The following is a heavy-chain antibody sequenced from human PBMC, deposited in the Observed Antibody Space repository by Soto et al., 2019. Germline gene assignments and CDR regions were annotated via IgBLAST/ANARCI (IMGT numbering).Heavy chain of an antibody. J-gene: IGHJ6*02. V-gene: IGHV4-59*12. CDR2: IYYSGSA. CDR3: ARDILTGRYGMDV. Sequence: SETLSLTCTVSGGSISGYYWSWIRQPPGKGLEWIGYIYYSGSANYNPSLRSRVTISLDTSKNQFSLKLSSVTAADTAVYYCARDILTGRYGMDVWGQGTTVTVSS. D-gene: IGHD3-9*01. CDR1: GGSISGYY.